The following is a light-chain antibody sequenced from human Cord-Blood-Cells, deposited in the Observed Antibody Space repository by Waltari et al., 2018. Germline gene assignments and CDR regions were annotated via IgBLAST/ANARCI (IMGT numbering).Light chain of an antibody. J-gene: IGLJ3*02. Sequence: QSVLTQPPSASGTPGQRVTISCSGSSSNIGSNTVNWYQQLPGTAPKLRILSNNQRPPGVPDRFSGSKSGTSASLAISGLQSEDEADYYCAAWDDSLNGPVFGGGTKLTVL. CDR2: SNN. V-gene: IGLV1-44*01. CDR3: AAWDDSLNGPV. CDR1: SSNIGSNT.